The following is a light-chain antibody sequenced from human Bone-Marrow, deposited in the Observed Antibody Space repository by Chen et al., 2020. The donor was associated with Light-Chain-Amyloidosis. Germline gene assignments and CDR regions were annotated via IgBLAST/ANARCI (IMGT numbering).Light chain of an antibody. CDR1: QSINYK. J-gene: IGKJ3*01. CDR2: GAS. V-gene: IGKV3-15*01. Sequence: EIVMTQSPATLSVSPGESATLSCRASQSINYKLAWYQHKPGQAPRLLIYGASTRATGITARFSGSGSGTEFTLTISSMESEDVAIYYCQQYNNWPGTFGPGTKVDIK. CDR3: QQYNNWPGT.